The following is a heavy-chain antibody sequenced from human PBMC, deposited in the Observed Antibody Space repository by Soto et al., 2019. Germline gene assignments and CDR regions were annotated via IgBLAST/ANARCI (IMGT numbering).Heavy chain of an antibody. V-gene: IGHV4-34*01. CDR3: ASLTGYRNWFDP. CDR2: INHSGST. CDR1: GGSFSGYY. J-gene: IGHJ5*02. D-gene: IGHD5-12*01. Sequence: SETLSLTCAVYGGSFSGYYWSWIRQPPGKGLEWIGEINHSGSTNYNPSLKSRVTISVDTSKNQFSLKLSSVTAADTAVYYCASLTGYRNWFDPWGQGTLVTVSS.